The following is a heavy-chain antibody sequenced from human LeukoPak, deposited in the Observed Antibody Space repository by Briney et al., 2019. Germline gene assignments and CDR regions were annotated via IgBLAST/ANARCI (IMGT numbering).Heavy chain of an antibody. J-gene: IGHJ5*02. CDR3: AKGSGYCSSTSCYNPWFDP. D-gene: IGHD2-2*02. CDR2: IWYDGSNK. Sequence: GGSLRLSCAASGFTFSSYGMHWVRQAPGKGLEWVAVIWYDGSNKYYADSVKGRFTISRDNSKNTLYLQMNSLRAEDTAVYYCAKGSGYCSSTSCYNPWFDPWGQGTLVTVSS. CDR1: GFTFSSYG. V-gene: IGHV3-30*02.